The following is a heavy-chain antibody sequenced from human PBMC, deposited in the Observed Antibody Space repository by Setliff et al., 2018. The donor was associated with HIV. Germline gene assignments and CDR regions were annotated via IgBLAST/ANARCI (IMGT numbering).Heavy chain of an antibody. J-gene: IGHJ3*02. Sequence: KTSETLSLTCAVYGGSLNDYYWSWIRLPPGKGLEWIGEINHSGSTNYNPSLKSRVTISIDKSKNQVSLELSSVTAADTAVYYCATPGGDYLDAFDIWGQGTMVTVSS. CDR2: INHSGST. CDR1: GGSLNDYY. CDR3: ATPGGDYLDAFDI. V-gene: IGHV4-34*01. D-gene: IGHD4-17*01.